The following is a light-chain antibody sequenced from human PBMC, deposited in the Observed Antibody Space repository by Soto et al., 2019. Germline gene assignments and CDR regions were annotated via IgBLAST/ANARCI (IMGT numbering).Light chain of an antibody. V-gene: IGKV1-6*01. CDR2: GAS. CDR1: QSIRND. CDR3: QQDNRFPVT. J-gene: IGKJ4*01. Sequence: AIHMTQSPSSLSVSLGERVTITCRASQSIRNDLGWYQQKPGQAPKLLIYGASTIHSGIPSRFSGSGSGTDFTLTISSLQPEDFATYFCQQDNRFPVTFGGGTKVDIK.